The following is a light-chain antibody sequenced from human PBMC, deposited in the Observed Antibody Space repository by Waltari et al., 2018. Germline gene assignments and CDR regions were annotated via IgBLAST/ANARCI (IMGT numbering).Light chain of an antibody. V-gene: IGKV1-39*01. CDR2: AAS. J-gene: IGKJ4*01. CDR1: QSISSY. CDR3: QEANSFPLT. Sequence: DIQMTQSPSSLSASVGDRVTITCRASQSISSYLNWYQQKPGKAPKLLIYAASSLQSGVPARFSGSDSGTEFTLTISSLQPEDVATYYCQEANSFPLTFGG.